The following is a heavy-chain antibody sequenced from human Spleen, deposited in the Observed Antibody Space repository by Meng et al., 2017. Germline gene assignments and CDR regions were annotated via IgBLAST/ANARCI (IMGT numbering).Heavy chain of an antibody. CDR1: GFSFSSFW. Sequence: GESLKISCAASGFSFSSFWMNWVRQAPGKGLEWVATIKPDGSEKYYVDSVKGRFTISRDNAKNSLSLQMNSLRADDTAVYYCARLASNWFDPWGQGTLVTVSS. V-gene: IGHV3-7*01. CDR2: IKPDGSEK. J-gene: IGHJ5*02. CDR3: ARLASNWFDP.